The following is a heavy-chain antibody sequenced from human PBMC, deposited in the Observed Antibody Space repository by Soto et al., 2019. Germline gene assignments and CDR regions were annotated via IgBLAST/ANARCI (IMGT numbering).Heavy chain of an antibody. V-gene: IGHV3-21*01. D-gene: IGHD4-4*01. Sequence: AGGSLRLSCAASGFTFSSYSMNWVRQAPGKGLEWVSSISSSSSYIYYADSVKGRFTISRDNAKNSLYLQMNSLRAEDTAVYYCARDPSYSNYPYNWFDPWGQGTLVTVSS. J-gene: IGHJ5*02. CDR1: GFTFSSYS. CDR2: ISSSSSYI. CDR3: ARDPSYSNYPYNWFDP.